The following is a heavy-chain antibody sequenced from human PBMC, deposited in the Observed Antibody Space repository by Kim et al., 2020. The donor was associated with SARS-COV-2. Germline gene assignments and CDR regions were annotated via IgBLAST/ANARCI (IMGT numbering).Heavy chain of an antibody. CDR1: GGSFSGYY. Sequence: SETLSLTCAVYGGSFSGYYWSWIRQPPGKGLEWIGEINHSGSTNYNPSLKSRVTISVDTSKNQFSLKLSSVTAADTAVYYCARSRSGYFNKHPPVFDYWGQGTLVTVSS. CDR2: INHSGST. J-gene: IGHJ4*02. D-gene: IGHD3-3*01. CDR3: ARSRSGYFNKHPPVFDY. V-gene: IGHV4-34*01.